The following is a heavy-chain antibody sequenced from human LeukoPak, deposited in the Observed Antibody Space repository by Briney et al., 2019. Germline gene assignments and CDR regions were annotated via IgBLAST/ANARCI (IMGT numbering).Heavy chain of an antibody. V-gene: IGHV3-48*03. Sequence: GGSLRLSCTASGFAFSSYEMNWVRQAPGKGLEWVSYISSSGSTIYYADSVKGRFTISRDNAKNSLYLHMNSLRAEDTAVYYCARDRTWNGPSGSFDYWGQGTLVTVSS. CDR3: ARDRTWNGPSGSFDY. D-gene: IGHD1-1*01. CDR1: GFAFSSYE. J-gene: IGHJ4*02. CDR2: ISSSGSTI.